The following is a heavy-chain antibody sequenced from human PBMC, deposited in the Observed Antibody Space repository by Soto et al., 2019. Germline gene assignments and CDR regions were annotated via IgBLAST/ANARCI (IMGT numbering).Heavy chain of an antibody. CDR2: IYSGGST. V-gene: IGHV3-53*01. CDR1: GFTVSSNY. J-gene: IGHJ6*02. CDR3: ARDRHIVAVGSDMDV. D-gene: IGHD2-21*01. Sequence: GVSLRLSCAASGFTVSSNYMSWVRQAPGKGLEWVSVIYSGGSTYYADSVKGRFTISRDNSKNTLYLQMNSLRAEDTAVYYCARDRHIVAVGSDMDVWGPGTTVTVFS.